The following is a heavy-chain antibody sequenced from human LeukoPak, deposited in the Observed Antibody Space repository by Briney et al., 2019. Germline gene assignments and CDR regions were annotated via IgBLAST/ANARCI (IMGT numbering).Heavy chain of an antibody. CDR3: ARDRGDGYNSDAFDI. CDR1: GGSISSHY. D-gene: IGHD5-24*01. CDR2: IYYSGST. Sequence: SETLSLTRSISGGSISSHYGGWIRQPPGKGLEWGGYIYYSGSTNYNPSLKSRVTISVDTSKNQFSLKLSSVTAADTAVYYCARDRGDGYNSDAFDIWGQGTMVTVSS. V-gene: IGHV4-59*11. J-gene: IGHJ3*02.